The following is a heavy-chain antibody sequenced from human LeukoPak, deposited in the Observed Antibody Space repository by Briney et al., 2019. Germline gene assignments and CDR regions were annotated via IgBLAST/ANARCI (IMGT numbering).Heavy chain of an antibody. CDR2: MNPNSGNT. J-gene: IGHJ3*02. CDR1: GYTFTSYD. Sequence: ASVKVSCKASGYTFTSYDINWVRQATGQGLEWMGWMNPNSGNTGYAQKFQGRVTITRNTSISTAYMELSSLRSEDTAVYYCAKRRGSPPLGKWELLRYAFDIWGQGTMVTVSS. D-gene: IGHD1-26*01. CDR3: AKRRGSPPLGKWELLRYAFDI. V-gene: IGHV1-8*03.